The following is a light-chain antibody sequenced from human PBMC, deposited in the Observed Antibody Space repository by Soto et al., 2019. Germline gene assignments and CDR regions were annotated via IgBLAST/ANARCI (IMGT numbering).Light chain of an antibody. CDR3: QQGFSAPPWT. J-gene: IGKJ1*01. CDR1: QSINNY. V-gene: IGKV1-39*01. Sequence: DIQMTQSPSSLSASVGDRVTITCRSSQSINNYLNWYQQKPGRAPNLLIYDASSLQSGVPSRFSGSGSGTDFPLTISSLQPEDLATYYCQQGFSAPPWTFGQGTKVEL. CDR2: DAS.